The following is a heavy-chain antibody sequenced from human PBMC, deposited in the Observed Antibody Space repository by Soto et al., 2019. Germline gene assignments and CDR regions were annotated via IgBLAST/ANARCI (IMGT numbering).Heavy chain of an antibody. D-gene: IGHD1-20*01. CDR2: ISGESATI. Sequence: EVQLLESGGGLVQPGGSLRLSCAASGFTFASHPLSWVRQAPGKGLEWVSAISGESATIDYAESVKGRFTISRDYSDNTVYLQMNSLRADDTAVYHCVKLNWTDNNGYWGQGTLVTVSS. CDR1: GFTFASHP. V-gene: IGHV3-23*01. CDR3: VKLNWTDNNGY. J-gene: IGHJ4*02.